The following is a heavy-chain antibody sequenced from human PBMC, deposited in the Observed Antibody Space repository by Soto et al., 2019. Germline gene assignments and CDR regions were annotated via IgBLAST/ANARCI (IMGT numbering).Heavy chain of an antibody. D-gene: IGHD2-15*01. CDR2: ISYDGSNK. Sequence: GGSLRLSCAASGFTFSTYTMAWVRQAPGKGLEWVAVISYDGSNKYYADSVKGRFTISRDNSKNTLYLQMNSLRAEDTAVYYCARDDDRSGGICYSNYAFDIWGQGTMVTVSS. CDR1: GFTFSTYT. J-gene: IGHJ3*02. V-gene: IGHV3-30-3*01. CDR3: ARDDDRSGGICYSNYAFDI.